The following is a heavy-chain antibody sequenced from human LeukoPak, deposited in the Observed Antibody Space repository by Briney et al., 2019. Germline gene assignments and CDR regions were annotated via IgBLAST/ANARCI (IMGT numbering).Heavy chain of an antibody. CDR1: GFTFSDYV. D-gene: IGHD2-15*01. J-gene: IGHJ4*02. Sequence: GGSLRLSCAASGFTFSDYVMIWVRQAPGKGLEWVSGITASGDRTFYGDSVRGRFTMSRDNSRNTVYLQMNSLRVDDTAVYYCARRDIVVVVSASDYWGQGTLVTVSS. CDR3: ARRDIVVVVSASDY. CDR2: ITASGDRT. V-gene: IGHV3-23*01.